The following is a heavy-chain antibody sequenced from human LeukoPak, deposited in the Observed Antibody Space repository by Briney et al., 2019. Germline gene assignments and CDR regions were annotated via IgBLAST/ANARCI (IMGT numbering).Heavy chain of an antibody. V-gene: IGHV3-21*01. CDR1: GFTFSSYT. Sequence: GGPLRLSCAASGFTFSSYTMNWVRQAPGKGLEWVSSISSSSSYIYYADSVKGRFTISRDNAKNSLYLQMNSLRAEDTAVYYCARLGLDNWFDHWGRGTLVTVSS. CDR2: ISSSSSYI. CDR3: ARLGLDNWFDH. J-gene: IGHJ5*02. D-gene: IGHD3/OR15-3a*01.